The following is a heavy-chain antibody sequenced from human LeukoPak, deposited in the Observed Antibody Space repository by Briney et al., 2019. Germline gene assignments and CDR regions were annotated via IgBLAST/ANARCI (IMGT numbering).Heavy chain of an antibody. D-gene: IGHD3-22*01. CDR3: AKVPFDYDSSGYYSYYFDY. Sequence: GGSLRLSCAASGFTFSSYAMSWVRQAPGKGLEWVSAISGSGGSTYYADSVKGRFTISRDNSKNTLYLQMNSPRAEDTAVYYCAKVPFDYDSSGYYSYYFDYWGQGTLVTVSS. CDR2: ISGSGGST. CDR1: GFTFSSYA. J-gene: IGHJ4*02. V-gene: IGHV3-23*01.